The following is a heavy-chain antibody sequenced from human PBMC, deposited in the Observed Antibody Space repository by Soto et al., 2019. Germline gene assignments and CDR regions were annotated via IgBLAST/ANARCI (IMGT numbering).Heavy chain of an antibody. CDR1: GFIFSTYA. J-gene: IGHJ4*02. Sequence: GGSLRLSCAASGFIFSTYAMSWVRQAPGKGLEWVSVISGSGAGAYYGDSVKGRFTFYRDSSKNTVYLQMKSLRAEDTAVYYCAKHRGDNFGYPFGYWGQGTLVTVSS. D-gene: IGHD5-18*01. CDR3: AKHRGDNFGYPFGY. CDR2: ISGSGAGA. V-gene: IGHV3-23*01.